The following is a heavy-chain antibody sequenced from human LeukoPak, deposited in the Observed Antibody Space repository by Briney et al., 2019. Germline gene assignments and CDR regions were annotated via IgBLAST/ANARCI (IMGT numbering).Heavy chain of an antibody. CDR3: AKSSGYHDAFDI. Sequence: GGSLRLSCAASGFTFSSYAMSWVRQAPGKGLEWVSLITGSSGSTYYADSVKGRFTISRDKSKNTLYLQMNSLRAEDTAVYYCAKSSGYHDAFDIWGQGTMVTVSS. D-gene: IGHD5-12*01. V-gene: IGHV3-23*01. J-gene: IGHJ3*02. CDR2: ITGSSGST. CDR1: GFTFSSYA.